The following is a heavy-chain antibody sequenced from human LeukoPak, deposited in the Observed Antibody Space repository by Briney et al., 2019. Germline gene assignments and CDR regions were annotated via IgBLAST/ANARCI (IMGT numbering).Heavy chain of an antibody. Sequence: SETLSLTCTVSGGSISSSSHYWGWIRQPPGKGLEWIGSIYYSGSTYYNPSLKSRVTISVDTSKNQFSLKLSSVTAADTAVYYCARWDYDILTGYYAFDYWGQGTLVTISS. D-gene: IGHD3-9*01. V-gene: IGHV4-39*01. CDR1: GGSISSSSHY. CDR3: ARWDYDILTGYYAFDY. J-gene: IGHJ4*02. CDR2: IYYSGST.